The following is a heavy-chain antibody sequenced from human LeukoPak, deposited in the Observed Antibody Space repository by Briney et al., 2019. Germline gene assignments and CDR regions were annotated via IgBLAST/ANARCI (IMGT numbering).Heavy chain of an antibody. CDR2: INHIGST. D-gene: IGHD1-26*01. J-gene: IGHJ6*03. V-gene: IGHV4-34*01. CDR1: GGSFSGYY. CDR3: ARGKVGAPYYYYYYYMDV. Sequence: PSETLSLTCAVYGGSFSGYYWSWIRKPPGKGRDWIGEINHIGSTNYNPSLKSRVTISVDTSKNQFSLKLSSVTAADTAVYYCARGKVGAPYYYYYYYMDVWGKGTTVTVSS.